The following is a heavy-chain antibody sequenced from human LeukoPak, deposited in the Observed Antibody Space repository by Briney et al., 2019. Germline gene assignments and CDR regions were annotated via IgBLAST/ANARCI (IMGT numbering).Heavy chain of an antibody. D-gene: IGHD6-6*01. J-gene: IGHJ4*02. Sequence: SVKVSCKASGGTFSSYAISWVRQAPGQGLEWMGGIIPIFGTANYSQKFQGRVTITADESTSTAYMELSSLRSEDTAVYYCASSSSIAAQEVDYWGQGTLVTVSS. V-gene: IGHV1-69*13. CDR3: ASSSSIAAQEVDY. CDR2: IIPIFGTA. CDR1: GGTFSSYA.